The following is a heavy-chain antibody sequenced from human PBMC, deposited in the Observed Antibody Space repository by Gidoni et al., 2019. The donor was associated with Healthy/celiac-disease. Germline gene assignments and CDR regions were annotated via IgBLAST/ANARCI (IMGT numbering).Heavy chain of an antibody. CDR1: GYTFTSYD. V-gene: IGHV1-8*01. D-gene: IGHD2-2*02. CDR2: MNPNSGNT. CDR3: ARRKWSDDIVVVPAAIQGYGDGMDV. Sequence: QVQLVQSGAEVKKPGASVKVSCKASGYTFTSYDINWVRQATGQGLEWMGWMNPNSGNTGYAQKFQGRVTMTRNTSISTAYMELSSLRSEDTAVYYCARRKWSDDIVVVPAAIQGYGDGMDVWGQGTTVTVSS. J-gene: IGHJ6*02.